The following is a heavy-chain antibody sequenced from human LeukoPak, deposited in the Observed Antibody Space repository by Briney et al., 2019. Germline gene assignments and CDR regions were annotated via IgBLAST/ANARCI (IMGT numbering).Heavy chain of an antibody. J-gene: IGHJ5*02. D-gene: IGHD3-3*01. V-gene: IGHV3-7*01. Sequence: PGGSLRLSCAASGFTFSDYWRNWVRQAPGKGLEGVANIKEDGSEKYYVDSVKGRFTLSKDNSKNSLSLQMNNLRAEDTAVYYCARAGRKYDSRYEWFHPWGQGVLVTVSS. CDR1: GFTFSDYW. CDR2: IKEDGSEK. CDR3: ARAGRKYDSRYEWFHP.